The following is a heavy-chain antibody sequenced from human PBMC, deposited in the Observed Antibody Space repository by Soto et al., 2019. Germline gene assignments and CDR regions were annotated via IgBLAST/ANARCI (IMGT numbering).Heavy chain of an antibody. CDR1: GFTFSSYS. V-gene: IGHV3-21*01. Sequence: PGGSLRLSCAASGFTFSSYSMNWVRQAPGKGLEWVSSISSSSSYIYYADSVKGRFTISRDNAKNSLYLQMNSLRAEDTAVYYCARGVNGAYDSSGYLRYWGQGTLFTVSS. CDR3: ARGVNGAYDSSGYLRY. CDR2: ISSSSSYI. D-gene: IGHD3-22*01. J-gene: IGHJ4*02.